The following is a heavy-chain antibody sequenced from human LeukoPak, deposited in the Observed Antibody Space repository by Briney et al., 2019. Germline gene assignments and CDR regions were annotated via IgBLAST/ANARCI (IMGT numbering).Heavy chain of an antibody. Sequence: GESLRLSCVASGFSFSNFWMSWVRQAPGERPEWLTNIKQDGSEKYYVDSVKGRFTISRDNAKNSLYLQMNSLRAEDTAVYYCARDRPHTQLWSFYYYYGMDVWGQGTTVTVSS. CDR2: IKQDGSEK. D-gene: IGHD5-18*01. CDR1: GFSFSNFW. J-gene: IGHJ6*02. CDR3: ARDRPHTQLWSFYYYYGMDV. V-gene: IGHV3-7*01.